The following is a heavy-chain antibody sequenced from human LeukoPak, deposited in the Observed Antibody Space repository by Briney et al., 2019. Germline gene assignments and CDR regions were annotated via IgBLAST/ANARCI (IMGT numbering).Heavy chain of an antibody. V-gene: IGHV4-34*01. Sequence: PSETLSLTCAVYGGSFSGYYWSWIRQPPGKGLEWIGEINHSGSTNYNPSLKSRVTISVDTSKNQFSLKLSSVTAADTAVYYCARGPGSYYSWFDPWGQGTLVTVSS. CDR3: ARGPGSYYSWFDP. D-gene: IGHD3-10*01. CDR1: GGSFSGYY. CDR2: INHSGST. J-gene: IGHJ5*02.